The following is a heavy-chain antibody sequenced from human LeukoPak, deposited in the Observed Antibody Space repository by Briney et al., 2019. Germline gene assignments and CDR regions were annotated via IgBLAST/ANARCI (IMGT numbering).Heavy chain of an antibody. V-gene: IGHV1-2*02. CDR2: INPNSGGT. CDR3: ASYCSSTSCSLGALDI. CDR1: GYTFTGYY. D-gene: IGHD2-2*01. J-gene: IGHJ3*02. Sequence: AAVKVSCKASGYTFTGYYMHWVRQAPGQGLEWMGWINPNSGGTNYAQKFQGRVTMTRDTSISTAYMELSRLRSDDTAVYYCASYCSSTSCSLGALDIWGQGTMVTVS.